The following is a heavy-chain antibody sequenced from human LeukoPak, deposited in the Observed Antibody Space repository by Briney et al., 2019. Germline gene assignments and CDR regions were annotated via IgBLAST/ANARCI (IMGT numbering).Heavy chain of an antibody. CDR2: SHYRERA. Sequence: SETLSLTCTVSGGSITSSDYYWGWIRQPPGKGLEWIGGSHYRERAYYNPSLKGRVTMSVETSKNQFSLKTSSETAADTGVYYCARRPRSGYYLDYWGQGTLVTVSS. CDR1: GGSITSSDYY. V-gene: IGHV4-39*01. CDR3: ARRPRSGYYLDY. J-gene: IGHJ4*02. D-gene: IGHD3-22*01.